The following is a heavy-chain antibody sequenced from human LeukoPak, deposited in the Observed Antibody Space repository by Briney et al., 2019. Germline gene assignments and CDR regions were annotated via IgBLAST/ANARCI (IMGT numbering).Heavy chain of an antibody. CDR1: GTSISSTTYY. D-gene: IGHD3-3*01. J-gene: IGHJ4*02. Sequence: SETLSLTCTVSGTSISSTTYYWRWIRQPPGKGLEWIASMFYSGSTYYNPSLKSRVTISVHTSKNQFSLKLSSVTAAHTAVYYCARHSSSGFVFDYWGQGTLVSVSS. CDR3: ARHSSSGFVFDY. CDR2: MFYSGST. V-gene: IGHV4-39*01.